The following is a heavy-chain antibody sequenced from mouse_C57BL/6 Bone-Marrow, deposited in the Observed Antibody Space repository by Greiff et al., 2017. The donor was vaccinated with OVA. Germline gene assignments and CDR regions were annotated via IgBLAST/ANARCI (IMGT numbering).Heavy chain of an antibody. V-gene: IGHV5-6*02. Sequence: DVKLVESGGDLVKPGGSLKLSCAASGFTFSSYGMSWVRQTPDKRLEWVATISSGGSYTYYPDSVKGRFTISRDNAKNTLYLQMSSLKSEDTAMYYCARQRRLFAYWGQGTLVTVSA. CDR1: GFTFSSYG. CDR2: ISSGGSYT. CDR3: ARQRRLFAY. J-gene: IGHJ3*01.